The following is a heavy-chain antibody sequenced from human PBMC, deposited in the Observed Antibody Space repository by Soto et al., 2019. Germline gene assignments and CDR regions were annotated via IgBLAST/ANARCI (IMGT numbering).Heavy chain of an antibody. CDR3: ARDYYDGSASYGFEC. V-gene: IGHV1-2*04. D-gene: IGHD3-22*01. Sequence: QVHLVQSGAEVKKAGASVTVSCKASGYTFTGYYIHWVRQAPGQGLEWMGWINPNTGGANIAQKFQGWVTMTRDTSISTTYMELSRLRSNDTAVYYCARDYYDGSASYGFECWGQGTMVTVAS. CDR1: GYTFTGYY. J-gene: IGHJ3*01. CDR2: INPNTGGA.